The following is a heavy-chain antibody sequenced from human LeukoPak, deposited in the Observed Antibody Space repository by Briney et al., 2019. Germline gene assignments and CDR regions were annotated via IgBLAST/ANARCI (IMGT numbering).Heavy chain of an antibody. J-gene: IGHJ4*02. CDR3: ARDPPPIMVRGVIDY. Sequence: GGSLRLSCAASGFTFSSYSMNWVRQAPGKGLEWVSYISSSSSTIYYADSVKGRFTISRDNAKNSLYLQMNSLRAEDTAVYYCARDPPPIMVRGVIDYWGQGTLVTVSS. D-gene: IGHD3-10*01. CDR2: ISSSSSTI. V-gene: IGHV3-48*04. CDR1: GFTFSSYS.